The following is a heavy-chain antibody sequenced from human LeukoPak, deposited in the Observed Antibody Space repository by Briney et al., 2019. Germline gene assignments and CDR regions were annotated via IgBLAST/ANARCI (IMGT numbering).Heavy chain of an antibody. J-gene: IGHJ4*02. V-gene: IGHV4-4*02. CDR3: ARDSAIVATIDY. CDR1: GGSISSSNW. D-gene: IGHD5-12*01. Sequence: SETLSLTCAVSGGSISSSNWWSWVRQPPGKGLEWIGEIYHSGSTNYNPSLKSRVTISVDTSKNQFSLKLSSVTAADTAVYYCARDSAIVATIDYWGQGTLVTVSS. CDR2: IYHSGST.